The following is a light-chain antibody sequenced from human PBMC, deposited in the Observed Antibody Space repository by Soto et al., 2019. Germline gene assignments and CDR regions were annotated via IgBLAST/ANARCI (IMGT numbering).Light chain of an antibody. V-gene: IGKV3-11*01. CDR2: DAS. CDR1: QSVSSH. Sequence: EIVLTQSPATLSLSPGERATLSCRASQSVSSHLAWYQQKPGQAPRLLIYDASNRATGIPAKFSGSGSGTDFTLTISSLEPEDCAVYYCQQRSNWPPLTFGGGTKVEIK. CDR3: QQRSNWPPLT. J-gene: IGKJ4*01.